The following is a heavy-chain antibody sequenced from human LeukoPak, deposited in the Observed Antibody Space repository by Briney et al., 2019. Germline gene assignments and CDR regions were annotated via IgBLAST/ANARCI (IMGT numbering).Heavy chain of an antibody. CDR3: AKEGERNYYYYYMDV. D-gene: IGHD1-26*01. J-gene: IGHJ6*03. V-gene: IGHV3-30*02. Sequence: GGSLRLSCAASGFTFSSYGMHWVRQAPGKGLEWVAFIRYDGSNKYYADSVKGRFTISRDNSKNTLYLQMYSLRAEDTAVYYCAKEGERNYYYYYMDVWGKGTTVTISS. CDR2: IRYDGSNK. CDR1: GFTFSSYG.